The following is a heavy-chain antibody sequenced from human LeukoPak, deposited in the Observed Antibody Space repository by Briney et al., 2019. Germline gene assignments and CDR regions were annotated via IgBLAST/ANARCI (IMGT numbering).Heavy chain of an antibody. CDR2: ISSSSSYI. Sequence: GGSLRLSCAASGFTFSSYSMNWVRQAPGKGREWVSSISSSSSYIYYADSVKGRFTISRDNAKNSLYLQMNSLRAEDTAVYYCAREDDYGDQGDYWGQGTLVTVSS. V-gene: IGHV3-21*01. CDR3: AREDDYGDQGDY. CDR1: GFTFSSYS. J-gene: IGHJ4*02. D-gene: IGHD4-17*01.